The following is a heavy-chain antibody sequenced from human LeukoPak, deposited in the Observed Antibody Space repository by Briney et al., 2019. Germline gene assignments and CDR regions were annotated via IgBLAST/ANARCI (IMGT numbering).Heavy chain of an antibody. V-gene: IGHV3-64*02. J-gene: IGHJ4*02. D-gene: IGHD1-26*01. Sequence: GGSLRLSCAASGFXFSNYAIHWVRQAPGKGLEYISSISSDGGSTYYADSVKGRFTISRENSKNTLYLQMGRLRAEDMAVYYCARSNNIVGATYFDYWGQGTLVAVSS. CDR2: ISSDGGST. CDR1: GFXFSNYA. CDR3: ARSNNIVGATYFDY.